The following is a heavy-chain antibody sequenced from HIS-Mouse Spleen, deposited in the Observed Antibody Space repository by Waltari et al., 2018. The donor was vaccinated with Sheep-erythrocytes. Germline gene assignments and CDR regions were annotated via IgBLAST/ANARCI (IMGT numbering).Heavy chain of an antibody. Sequence: EVQLVESGGGLVKPGGSLRLSCAASVFTFSSYSMNGVRQAPGKGGEWVSLISSSRSYRYYSDSGKSLFTISQDNAKNFLYLQMNSLGADDKAVYYCARVAAGATFDYWGQGTLVTVSS. CDR1: VFTFSSYS. J-gene: IGHJ4*02. CDR2: ISSSRSYR. CDR3: ARVAAGATFDY. V-gene: IGHV3-21*01. D-gene: IGHD1-26*01.